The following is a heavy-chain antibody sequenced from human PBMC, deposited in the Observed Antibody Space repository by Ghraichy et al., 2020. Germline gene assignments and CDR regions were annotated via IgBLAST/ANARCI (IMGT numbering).Heavy chain of an antibody. CDR3: ARDPHDFWSGYLGYYYYVMDV. D-gene: IGHD3-3*01. CDR2: IWYDGNNK. CDR1: GFTFSSYG. Sequence: LSLTCAASGFTFSSYGMHWVRQAPGKGLEWVAVIWYDGNNKYYADSVKGRFTISRDNSKNTLYLQMNSLRAEDTAVYYCARDPHDFWSGYLGYYYYVMDVWGQGTTVTVSS. V-gene: IGHV3-33*01. J-gene: IGHJ6*02.